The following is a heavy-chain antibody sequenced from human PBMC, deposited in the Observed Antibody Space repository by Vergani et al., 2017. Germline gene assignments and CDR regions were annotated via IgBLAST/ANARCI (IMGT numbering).Heavy chain of an antibody. Sequence: QLQLQESGPGLVKPSETLSLTCTVSGGSISSSSYYWGWIRQPPGKGLEWIGSIYYSGSTYYNPSLNSRVTISVDTSTNQFSLKLSSVTVADTAVYYCATQNPLTGCYHCWFDPWGQGTLVTVSS. CDR2: IYYSGST. V-gene: IGHV4-39*01. CDR1: GGSISSSSYY. D-gene: IGHD2-2*01. J-gene: IGHJ5*02. CDR3: ATQNPLTGCYHCWFDP.